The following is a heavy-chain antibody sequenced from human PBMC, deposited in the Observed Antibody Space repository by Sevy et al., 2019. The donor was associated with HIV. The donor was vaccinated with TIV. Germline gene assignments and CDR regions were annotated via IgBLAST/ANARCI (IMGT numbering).Heavy chain of an antibody. CDR1: GFTFGSYG. D-gene: IGHD3-10*01. Sequence: GGSLRLSCAASGFTFGSYGMHWVRQAPGKGLEWVAFISYDRSEKEYADSVKGRFTISRDKSKNTVDLQMNSLRVEDTALYYCARVRRSYYFDYWGQRTLVTVSS. J-gene: IGHJ4*02. V-gene: IGHV3-33*01. CDR2: ISYDRSEK. CDR3: ARVRRSYYFDY.